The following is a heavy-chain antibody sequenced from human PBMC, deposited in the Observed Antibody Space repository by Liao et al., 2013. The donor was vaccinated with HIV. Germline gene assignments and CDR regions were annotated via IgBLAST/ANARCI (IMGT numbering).Heavy chain of an antibody. D-gene: IGHD3-22*01. CDR3: ARGEDYYDSSGYYYSYFDY. CDR1: GGSIHTGDYY. CDR2: IYYSGST. V-gene: IGHV4-30-4*08. Sequence: QVQLQESGPGLVKPSQTLSLTCTVSGGSIHTGDYYWSWIRQPPGKGLEWIGYIYYSGSTYYNPSLKSRLTMSVDTSKNQFSLKLSSVTAADTAVYYCARGEDYYDSSGYYYSYFDYWGQGTLVTVSS. J-gene: IGHJ4*02.